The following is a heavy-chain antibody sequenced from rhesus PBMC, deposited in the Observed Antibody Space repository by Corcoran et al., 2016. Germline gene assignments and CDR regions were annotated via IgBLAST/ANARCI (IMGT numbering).Heavy chain of an antibody. CDR1: GYPFTASS. Sequence: EVQLVQSGAEVKNPGASVTLSCQASGYPFTASSLPWVRPAPGKGLEWMGRVDPEDGEAKHAQKFQDRVTITADTSTDTAYMELSSLRSEDTAVYYCATGHWNDLYYWGQGVLVTVSS. CDR2: VDPEDGEA. J-gene: IGHJ4*01. V-gene: IGHV1-111*02. D-gene: IGHD1-7*02. CDR3: ATGHWNDLYY.